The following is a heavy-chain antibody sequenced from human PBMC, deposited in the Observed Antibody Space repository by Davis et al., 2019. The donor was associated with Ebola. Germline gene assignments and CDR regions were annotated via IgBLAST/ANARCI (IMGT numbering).Heavy chain of an antibody. CDR2: ISYDGSNK. CDR3: AKRSGYWPYYYYGMDV. CDR1: GFTFSSYG. V-gene: IGHV3-30*18. Sequence: GGSLRLSCAASGFTFSSYGMHWVRQAPGKGLEWVAVISYDGSNKYYADSVKGRFTIPRDNSKNTLYLQMNSLRAEDTAVYYCAKRSGYWPYYYYGMDVWGQGTTVTVSS. J-gene: IGHJ6*02. D-gene: IGHD3-3*01.